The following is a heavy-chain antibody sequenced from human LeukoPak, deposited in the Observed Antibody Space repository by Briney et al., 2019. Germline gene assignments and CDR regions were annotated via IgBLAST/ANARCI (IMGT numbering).Heavy chain of an antibody. J-gene: IGHJ4*02. D-gene: IGHD4/OR15-4a*01. Sequence: GGSLRLSCGASGFTFSTYGMSWVRQAPGKGLEWVSGISGSGGNTYYADSVKGRFTISRDNSKNTLYLQMNSLRAEDTAVYYCARRAGAYSHPYDYWGQGTLVTVSS. CDR2: ISGSGGNT. CDR3: ARRAGAYSHPYDY. CDR1: GFTFSTYG. V-gene: IGHV3-23*01.